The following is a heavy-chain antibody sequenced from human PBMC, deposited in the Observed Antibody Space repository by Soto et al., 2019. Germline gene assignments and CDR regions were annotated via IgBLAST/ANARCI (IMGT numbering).Heavy chain of an antibody. CDR2: IIPIFGTA. J-gene: IGHJ4*02. CDR1: GGTFSSYA. CDR3: ARGFWGNGGNLDY. D-gene: IGHD2-15*01. V-gene: IGHV1-69*13. Sequence: SVKVSCKASGGTFSSYAISWVRQAPGQGLEWMGGIIPIFGTANYAQKFQGRVTITADESTSTAYMELSSLRPEDTAVYYCARGFWGNGGNLDYWGQGTLVTVSS.